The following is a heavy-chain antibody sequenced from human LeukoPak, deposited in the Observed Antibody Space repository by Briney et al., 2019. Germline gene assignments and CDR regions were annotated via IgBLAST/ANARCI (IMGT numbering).Heavy chain of an antibody. D-gene: IGHD4-17*01. Sequence: ASVKVSCKASGYTFTGYYMHWVRQAPGQGLEWMGWMNPNSGNTGYAQKFQGRVTITRNTSISTAYMELSSLRSEDTAVYYCASSSYGDLPFDYWGQGTLVTVSS. J-gene: IGHJ4*02. V-gene: IGHV1-8*03. CDR3: ASSSYGDLPFDY. CDR2: MNPNSGNT. CDR1: GYTFTGYY.